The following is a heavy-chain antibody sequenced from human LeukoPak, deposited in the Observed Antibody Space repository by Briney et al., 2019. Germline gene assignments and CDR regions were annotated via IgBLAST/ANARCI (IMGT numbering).Heavy chain of an antibody. CDR1: GFTLSMYW. V-gene: IGHV3-7*01. CDR3: AREVFPGRRLNTAFDH. CDR2: TNGGGSNE. D-gene: IGHD2-15*01. J-gene: IGHJ4*02. Sequence: GGSLRLACEVSGFTLSMYWTTSGRQAPGKGLEWVTNTNGGGSNEWYVDALKGRFTISRDNAKNSLYLQMNGLTVEDTAVYYCAREVFPGRRLNTAFDHWGQGALVTVSS.